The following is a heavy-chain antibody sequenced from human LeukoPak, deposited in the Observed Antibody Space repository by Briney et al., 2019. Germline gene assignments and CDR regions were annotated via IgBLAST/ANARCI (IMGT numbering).Heavy chain of an antibody. Sequence: GGSLRLSCAASGFTFSSYNMNWVRQAPGKGLEWVSLIGSSGGSTYYADSVKGRFTISRDNSKNTLSLQMNSLRVEDTAIYYCAKDIQLSTWGLGTMVTVSS. CDR2: IGSSGGST. CDR1: GFTFSSYN. J-gene: IGHJ3*01. V-gene: IGHV3-23*01. CDR3: AKDIQLST. D-gene: IGHD5-24*01.